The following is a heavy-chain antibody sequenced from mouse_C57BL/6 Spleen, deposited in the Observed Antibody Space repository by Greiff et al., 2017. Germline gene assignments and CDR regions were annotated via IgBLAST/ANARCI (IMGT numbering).Heavy chain of an antibody. CDR3: TTSDSSSYGY. J-gene: IGHJ2*01. CDR2: IDPENGDT. CDR1: GFNIKDDY. Sequence: LVESGAELVRPGASVKLSCTASGFNIKDDYMHWVKQRPEQGLEWIGWIDPENGDTEYASKFQGKATITADTSSNTAYLQLSSLTSEDTAVYYCTTSDSSSYGYWGQGTTLTVSS. V-gene: IGHV14-4*01. D-gene: IGHD3-2*02.